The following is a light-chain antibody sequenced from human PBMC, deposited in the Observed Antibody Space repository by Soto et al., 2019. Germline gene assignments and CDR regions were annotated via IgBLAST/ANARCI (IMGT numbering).Light chain of an antibody. CDR3: QQRSNWPPIT. Sequence: EIVLTQSPATLSLSPGERATLSFRASQSVGNNLAWYQQKPGQAPGLLIYEASTRATGIPARFSGSGSGTDFTLTISSLEPEDFAVYYCQQRSNWPPITFGQGTRLEIK. CDR1: QSVGNN. J-gene: IGKJ5*01. CDR2: EAS. V-gene: IGKV3-11*01.